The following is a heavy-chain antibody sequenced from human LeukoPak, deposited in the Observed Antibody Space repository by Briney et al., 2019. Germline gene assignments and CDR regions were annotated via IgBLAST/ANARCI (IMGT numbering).Heavy chain of an antibody. CDR3: ARDNRDYDFWSGYYPFDY. D-gene: IGHD3-3*01. CDR1: GYTFTSYG. J-gene: IGHJ4*02. CDR2: ISAYNGNT. Sequence: GASVKVSCKASGYTFTSYGISWVRQAPGQGLEWMGWISAYNGNTNYAQKLQGRVTMTTDTSTSTAYMELRSLRSDDTAVHYCARDNRDYDFWSGYYPFDYWGQGTLVTVSS. V-gene: IGHV1-18*01.